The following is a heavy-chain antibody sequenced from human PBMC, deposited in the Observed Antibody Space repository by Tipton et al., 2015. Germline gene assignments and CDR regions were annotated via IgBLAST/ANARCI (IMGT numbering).Heavy chain of an antibody. D-gene: IGHD3-3*01. CDR1: GGSINSYY. CDR3: AREKRISIFGVLIPHFDF. V-gene: IGHV4-59*12. Sequence: TLSLTCTVSGGSINSYYWNWIRQPPGKGLEWIGYIYYNGNTNYNPSLKSRVTMSADTSKNQSSLKLSSVTAADTAVYYCAREKRISIFGVLIPHFDFWGQGALVSVSS. CDR2: IYYNGNT. J-gene: IGHJ4*02.